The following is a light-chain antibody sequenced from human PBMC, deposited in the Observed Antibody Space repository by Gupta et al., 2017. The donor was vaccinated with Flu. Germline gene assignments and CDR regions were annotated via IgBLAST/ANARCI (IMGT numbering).Light chain of an antibody. V-gene: IGKV2-30*02. J-gene: IGKJ2*01. CDR2: KAS. CDR3: KPVKCWPFA. CDR1: IGCLHMDGNIL. Sequence: VTVGTTASSCCRSSIGCLHMDGNILLDWFQQRPVQAPWRLIYKASSRDCGVPDSFSGSGCGTDFTLNISSVEADDVEVYYCKPVKCWPFAFGQGTKMDI.